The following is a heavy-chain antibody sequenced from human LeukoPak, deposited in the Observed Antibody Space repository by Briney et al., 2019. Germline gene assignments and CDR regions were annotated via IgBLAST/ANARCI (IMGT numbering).Heavy chain of an antibody. V-gene: IGHV4-39*01. CDR3: ARLLYYDSSGYLLHYFDY. Sequence: SETLSPTCTVSAVSISSSSYYCGWIRQPPVKGLEWIGRFFYSGSSYHNPSLKSRVTISVDTSKNQFSLKLSSVTAADTAVYYCARLLYYDSSGYLLHYFDYWGQGTLVTVSS. J-gene: IGHJ4*02. D-gene: IGHD3-22*01. CDR2: FFYSGSS. CDR1: AVSISSSSYY.